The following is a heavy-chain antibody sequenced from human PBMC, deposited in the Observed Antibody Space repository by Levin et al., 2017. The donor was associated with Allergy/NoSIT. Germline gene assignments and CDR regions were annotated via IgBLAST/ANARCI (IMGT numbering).Heavy chain of an antibody. CDR2: ISGSSTSI. J-gene: IGHJ4*02. Sequence: GGSLRLSCAASGFTFSDYYMSWIRQAPGEGLEWLSYISGSSTSIAYTDSVKGRFTVSRDNAKNSLYLQMDSLRADDTAVYYCARTREITADFGDSWGQGTLVTVSS. V-gene: IGHV3-11*03. D-gene: IGHD3-3*01. CDR1: GFTFSDYY. CDR3: ARTREITADFGDS.